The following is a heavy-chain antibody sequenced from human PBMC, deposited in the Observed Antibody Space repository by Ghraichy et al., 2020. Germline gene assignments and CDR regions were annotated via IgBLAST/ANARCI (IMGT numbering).Heavy chain of an antibody. D-gene: IGHD6-6*01. CDR2: IVGSGDDT. V-gene: IGHV3-23*01. J-gene: IGHJ4*01. CDR3: AKGNRVARPYYFDY. Sequence: GGSLRLSCAASGFTFSGFAMSWVRQAPGMGLEWFSAIVGSGDDTYVADSVKGRFTISRDNSKSTLYLQMNSLRAEDTAVYYCAKGNRVARPYYFDYWGQGTLVTVSS. CDR1: GFTFSGFA.